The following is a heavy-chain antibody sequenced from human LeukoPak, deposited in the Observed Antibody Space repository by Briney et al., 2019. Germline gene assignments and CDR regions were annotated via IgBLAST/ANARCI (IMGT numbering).Heavy chain of an antibody. J-gene: IGHJ4*02. CDR3: ARASVSAAGTTPFDY. CDR1: GGSISRHY. V-gene: IGHV4-59*11. CDR2: IYYSGST. D-gene: IGHD6-13*01. Sequence: SETLSLTCTVSGGSISRHYWSWVRQPPGKGLEWIGYIYYSGSTNYNPSLKSRVTISVDTSKNQFSLKLSSVTAADTAVYYCARASVSAAGTTPFDYWGQGTLVTVSS.